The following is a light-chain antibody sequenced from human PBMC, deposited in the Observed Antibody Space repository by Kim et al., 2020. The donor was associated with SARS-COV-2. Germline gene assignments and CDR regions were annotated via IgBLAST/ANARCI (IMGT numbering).Light chain of an antibody. CDR1: QSVSSN. V-gene: IGKV3-15*01. Sequence: EIVMTQSPATLSVSPGERATLYCTASQSVSSNLAWYQQKPGQAPRLLISGASTRATGIPARFSGRGSGTDFTLTISSLQSEDFAVYYCQQYDKWPRAFGQGTKVDIK. J-gene: IGKJ1*01. CDR3: QQYDKWPRA. CDR2: GAS.